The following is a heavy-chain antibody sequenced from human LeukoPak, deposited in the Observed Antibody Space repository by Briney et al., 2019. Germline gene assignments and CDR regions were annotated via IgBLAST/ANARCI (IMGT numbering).Heavy chain of an antibody. V-gene: IGHV1-2*02. J-gene: IGHJ4*02. CDR1: GYTFTDYF. Sequence: GASVKVSCKASGYTFTDYFMNWVRQAPGQGLEWMGWINPKSGGTVYAQKFQGRVTMTRDTSISTAYMELSRLRSDDTAVYYCASLSTVVTPYSPLDYWGQRTLVTVSS. D-gene: IGHD4-23*01. CDR2: INPKSGGT. CDR3: ASLSTVVTPYSPLDY.